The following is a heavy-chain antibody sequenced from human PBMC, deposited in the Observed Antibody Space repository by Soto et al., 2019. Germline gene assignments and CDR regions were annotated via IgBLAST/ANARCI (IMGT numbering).Heavy chain of an antibody. CDR2: ISYDGSNK. V-gene: IGHV3-30-3*01. D-gene: IGHD6-6*01. CDR3: ASSRWAKAQLVSTPFDY. Sequence: GGSLRLSCAASGFTFSSYAMHWVRQAPGKGLEWVAVISYDGSNKYYADSVKGRFTISRDNSKNTLYLQMNSLRAEDTAVYYCASSRWAKAQLVSTPFDYWGQGTLVTVSS. CDR1: GFTFSSYA. J-gene: IGHJ4*02.